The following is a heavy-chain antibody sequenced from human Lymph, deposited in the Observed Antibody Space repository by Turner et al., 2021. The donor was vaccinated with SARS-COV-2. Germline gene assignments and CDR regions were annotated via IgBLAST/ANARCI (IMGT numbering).Heavy chain of an antibody. CDR2: ISGSGGST. D-gene: IGHD5-18*01. Sequence: EVQLVESGGGLVQPGGSLGLSFAASGFTFRSYAMSWVRQAPGKGREWVSAISGSGGSTYYADSVKGRFTISRDNSKNTLYLQMNSLRAEDTAVYYCAKEGDTAMVNFDYWGQGTLVTVSS. CDR1: GFTFRSYA. CDR3: AKEGDTAMVNFDY. J-gene: IGHJ4*02. V-gene: IGHV3-23*04.